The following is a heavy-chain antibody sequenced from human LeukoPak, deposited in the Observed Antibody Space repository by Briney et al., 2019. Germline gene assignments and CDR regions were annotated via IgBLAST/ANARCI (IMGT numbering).Heavy chain of an antibody. CDR1: GGSISSGSYY. V-gene: IGHV4-61*02. Sequence: SQTLSLTCTVSGGSISSGSYYWSWIRQPAGKGLEWIGRIYTSGSTNYNPSLKSRVTISVDTPKNQFSLKLSSVTAADTAVYYCARDVGYYGSGSWYSWFDPWGQGTLVTVSS. D-gene: IGHD3-10*01. CDR2: IYTSGST. CDR3: ARDVGYYGSGSWYSWFDP. J-gene: IGHJ5*02.